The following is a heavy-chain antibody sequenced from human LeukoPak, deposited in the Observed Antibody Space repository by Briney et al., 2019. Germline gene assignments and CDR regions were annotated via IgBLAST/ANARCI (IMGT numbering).Heavy chain of an antibody. D-gene: IGHD4-23*01. CDR1: GFTFSSYG. Sequence: PGGSLRLSCAAFGFTFSSYGLSWVRQAPGKGLEWVSSISSGSTYISYADSVKGRFTVSRDNAKNSLYLLMNSLRAEDTAVYYCARTTVVTLIDYWGQGTLVTVSS. V-gene: IGHV3-21*01. CDR3: ARTTVVTLIDY. J-gene: IGHJ4*02. CDR2: ISSGSTYI.